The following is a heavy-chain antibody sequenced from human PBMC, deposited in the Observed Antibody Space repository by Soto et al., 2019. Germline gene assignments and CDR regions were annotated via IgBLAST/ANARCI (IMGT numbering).Heavy chain of an antibody. Sequence: PSETLSLTCTVSGGSISGGDYYWSWIRQPPGKGLEWIGYIYYSGSTYYNPSLKSRVTISVDTSNSQFSLKLSSVTAADTAVYYCARDQYYYDSSGAMDVWGQGTMVTVSS. CDR3: ARDQYYYDSSGAMDV. CDR2: IYYSGST. J-gene: IGHJ6*02. V-gene: IGHV4-30-4*01. D-gene: IGHD3-22*01. CDR1: GGSISGGDYY.